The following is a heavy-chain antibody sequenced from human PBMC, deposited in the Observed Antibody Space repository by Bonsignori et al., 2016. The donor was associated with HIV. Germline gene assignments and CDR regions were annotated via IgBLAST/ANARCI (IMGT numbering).Heavy chain of an antibody. J-gene: IGHJ5*02. Sequence: SETLSLTCTVSGGSISSYYWSWIRQPAGKGLEWIGRIYSSGSTNYNPSLKSRVTMSVDTSKNQFSLKLSSVTAADTAVYYCARDRFEVRGESGFDPWGQGTLVTVSS. CDR3: ARDRFEVRGESGFDP. V-gene: IGHV4-4*07. D-gene: IGHD3-10*01. CDR1: GGSISSYY. CDR2: IYSSGST.